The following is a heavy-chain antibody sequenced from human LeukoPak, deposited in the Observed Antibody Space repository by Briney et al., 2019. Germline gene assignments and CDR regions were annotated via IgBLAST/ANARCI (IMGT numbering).Heavy chain of an antibody. CDR1: GYTFTSYG. CDR2: MSAYNGNT. CDR3: AREAQSSGWYFLDY. Sequence: ASVKVFCKASGYTFTSYGISWVRQAPGQGLEWMGWMSAYNGNTNYAQKLQGRVTMATDTSTSTAYMELRSLRSDDTAVYYCAREAQSSGWYFLDYWGQGTLVTVSS. V-gene: IGHV1-18*01. J-gene: IGHJ4*02. D-gene: IGHD6-19*01.